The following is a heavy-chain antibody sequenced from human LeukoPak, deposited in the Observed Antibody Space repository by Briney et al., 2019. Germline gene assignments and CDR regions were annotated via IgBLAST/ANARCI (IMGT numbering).Heavy chain of an antibody. J-gene: IGHJ3*02. CDR2: IYYSGST. Sequence: PSQTLSLTCTVSGGSISSGDYYWSWIRRPPGKGLEWIGYIYYSGSTYYNPSLKSRVTISVDTSKNQFSLKLSSVTAADTAVYYCARTASDFAGAFDIWGQGTMVTVSS. V-gene: IGHV4-30-4*01. CDR1: GGSISSGDYY. D-gene: IGHD2-21*01. CDR3: ARTASDFAGAFDI.